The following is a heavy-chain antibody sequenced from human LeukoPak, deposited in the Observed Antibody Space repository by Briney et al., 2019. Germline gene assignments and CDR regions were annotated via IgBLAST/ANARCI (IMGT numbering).Heavy chain of an antibody. D-gene: IGHD4-17*01. V-gene: IGHV3-7*01. J-gene: IGHJ4*02. Sequence: GGSLRLSCGVSGFTFSDYWMNWVRQAPGKGLEWVASIKQDGSEKSYVDSVKGRFTISRDNAKNSLYLQMSSLRAEDTAVYYCARDDYGDYMADYWGQGTLVTVSS. CDR2: IKQDGSEK. CDR3: ARDDYGDYMADY. CDR1: GFTFSDYW.